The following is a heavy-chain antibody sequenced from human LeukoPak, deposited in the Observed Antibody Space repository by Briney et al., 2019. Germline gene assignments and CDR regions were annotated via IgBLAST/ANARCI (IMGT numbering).Heavy chain of an antibody. CDR3: ARDLVTVTKGFDI. Sequence: SDTLSLTCAVSDDSFSSHYWTWIRQPPGKGLEWIGYISYIGSTNYNPSLKSRVTISIDTSKNEFSLKLTSATAADTAVYYCARDLVTVTKGFDIWGQGTMVTVSS. CDR2: ISYIGST. CDR1: DDSFSSHY. V-gene: IGHV4-59*11. D-gene: IGHD4-17*01. J-gene: IGHJ3*02.